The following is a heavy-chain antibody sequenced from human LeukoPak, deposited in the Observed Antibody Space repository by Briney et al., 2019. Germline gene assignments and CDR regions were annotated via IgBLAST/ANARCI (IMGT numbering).Heavy chain of an antibody. D-gene: IGHD3-3*01. CDR3: ERDGKGSSGRFLEWFIIGDFDY. V-gene: IGHV3-7*01. CDR1: GFTFSSYW. J-gene: IGHJ4*02. Sequence: GGSLRLSCAAPGFTFSSYWMSWVRQAPGKGLEWVANIKQEGSEKYYVDSVKGRLTISRDNAKNSLYLQMNSLRAEDTAVYCCERDGKGSSGRFLEWFIIGDFDYWGQGTLVTVSS. CDR2: IKQEGSEK.